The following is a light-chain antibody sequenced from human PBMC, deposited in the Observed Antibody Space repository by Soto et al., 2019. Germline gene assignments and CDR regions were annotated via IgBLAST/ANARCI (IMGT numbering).Light chain of an antibody. CDR2: GAS. CDR1: QSVASAY. V-gene: IGKV3-20*01. J-gene: IGKJ1*01. CDR3: QQYADSRWT. Sequence: EIVLTQSPGTLSLSPWETATLSCRASQSVASAYLAWYQHRPGQAPRLLIYGASSRATGIADRITGSGSGTDFTLTINRLEPEDFAVYYCQQYADSRWTFGQGTKVE.